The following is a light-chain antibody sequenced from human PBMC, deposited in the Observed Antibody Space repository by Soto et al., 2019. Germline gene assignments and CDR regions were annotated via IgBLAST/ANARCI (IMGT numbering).Light chain of an antibody. Sequence: EVVLTQYPATLSLPPAERATLSCRASQSVGAQFAWYQQQPDQSPRLLIYGAPNRASAISARFSGSGSGTDFNLTPASKEAEDSDVHYCWQRNDCGSLGGGT. CDR3: WQRNDCGS. J-gene: IGKJ4*01. V-gene: IGKV3-11*01. CDR2: GAP. CDR1: QSVGAQ.